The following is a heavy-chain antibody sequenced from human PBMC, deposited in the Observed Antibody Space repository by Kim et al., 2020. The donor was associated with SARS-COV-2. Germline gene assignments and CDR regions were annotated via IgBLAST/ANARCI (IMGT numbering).Heavy chain of an antibody. Sequence: SETLSLTCAVYGGSFSGYYWSWIRQPPGQGLEWVWEINHSGSTNYNPSLKSRVTISVDTSKNQSSLKLSSVTAADTAVYYWERLGYAINIVVVPTAPSAFDIWGHDTLVTVSS. CDR2: INHSGST. J-gene: IGHJ3*02. D-gene: IGHD2-2*01. V-gene: IGHV4-34*01. CDR3: ERLGYAINIVVVPTAPSAFDI. CDR1: GGSFSGYY.